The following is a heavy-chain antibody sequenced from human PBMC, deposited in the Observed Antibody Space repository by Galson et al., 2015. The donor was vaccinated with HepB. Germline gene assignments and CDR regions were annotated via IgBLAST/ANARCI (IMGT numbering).Heavy chain of an antibody. CDR3: ARWTEGFDP. CDR1: GFTFTDYY. V-gene: IGHV3-11*01. D-gene: IGHD3/OR15-3a*01. CDR2: ISNDGGSK. J-gene: IGHJ5*02. Sequence: SLRLSCAASGFTFTDYYMSWVRQAPGKGLEWVSYISNDGGSKYYTDSVKGRFTISRDNAKNSLSLQMNSLRAEDTAVYYCARWTEGFDPWGQGTLVTVSS.